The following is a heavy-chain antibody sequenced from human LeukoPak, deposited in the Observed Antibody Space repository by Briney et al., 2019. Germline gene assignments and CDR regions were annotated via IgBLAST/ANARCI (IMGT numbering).Heavy chain of an antibody. CDR3: VRAHQISGEYYAPNYFDS. V-gene: IGHV3-43*01. J-gene: IGHJ4*02. D-gene: IGHD3-22*01. CDR1: GSTFDDYT. CDR2: ISWDSDSI. Sequence: GSLLLSCAASGSTFDDYTMHWVRQAPGKGLEWVSLISWDSDSIYYVDSVKGRFTTSRDNSKNSLCLQMNSLRTEDTALYYCVRAHQISGEYYAPNYFDSWGQGTLVTVSS.